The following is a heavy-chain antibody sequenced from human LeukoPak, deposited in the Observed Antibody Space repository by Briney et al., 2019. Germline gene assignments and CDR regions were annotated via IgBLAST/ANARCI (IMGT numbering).Heavy chain of an antibody. CDR2: ISGSGGST. J-gene: IGHJ3*02. V-gene: IGHV3-23*01. CDR1: GFTFSSYG. CDR3: AKGLYVVVIQRHDAFDI. Sequence: QSGGTLRLSCAASGFTFSSYGMSWVRQAPGKGLEWVSAISGSGGSTYYADSVKGRFTISRDNSKNTLYLQMNSLRAEDTAVYYCAKGLYVVVIQRHDAFDIWGQGTMVTVSS. D-gene: IGHD3-22*01.